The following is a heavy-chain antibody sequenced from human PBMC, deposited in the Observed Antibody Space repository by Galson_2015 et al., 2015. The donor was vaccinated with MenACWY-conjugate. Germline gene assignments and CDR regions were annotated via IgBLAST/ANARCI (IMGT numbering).Heavy chain of an antibody. CDR1: GFSVTNHY. J-gene: IGHJ6*03. V-gene: IGHV3-53*01. CDR2: IYVGVHI. CDR3: ARIMSKDAIFGAVIPGYYYMDV. Sequence: SLRLSCAASGFSVTNHYMTWVRQAPGKGLEWVSVIYVGVHIYYADSVKGRFTISRVISRSTENLQMNSLRAEDTAVYYCARIMSKDAIFGAVIPGYYYMDVWGKGTTVTVSS. D-gene: IGHD3-3*01.